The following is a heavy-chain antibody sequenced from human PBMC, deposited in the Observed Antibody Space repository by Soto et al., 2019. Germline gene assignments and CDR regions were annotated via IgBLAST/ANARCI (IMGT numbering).Heavy chain of an antibody. Sequence: SVKVSCKASGYSFTDYHIHWVRQAPGQGLEWLGRINPKSGGTSTAQKFQGWVTMTTDTSISTASMELTRLTSDDTAIYYCARGDSTDCSNGVCSFFYNHDMDVWGQGTAVTVSS. J-gene: IGHJ6*02. CDR1: GYSFTDYH. CDR2: INPKSGGT. D-gene: IGHD2-8*01. CDR3: ARGDSTDCSNGVCSFFYNHDMDV. V-gene: IGHV1-2*04.